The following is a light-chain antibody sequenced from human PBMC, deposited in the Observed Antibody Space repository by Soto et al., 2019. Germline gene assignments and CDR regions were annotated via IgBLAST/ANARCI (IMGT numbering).Light chain of an antibody. V-gene: IGKV1-5*03. CDR3: QQYERYPLT. Sequence: DIQMTQSPSTLSASVGDRVIITCRASQSVSGWLAWYRQKPGKAPELLIYSASTLETGVPSRFSGSGSGTDFTLTVSSLQREDFVTYYCQQYERYPLTFGGGTKVEIK. CDR1: QSVSGW. J-gene: IGKJ4*01. CDR2: SAS.